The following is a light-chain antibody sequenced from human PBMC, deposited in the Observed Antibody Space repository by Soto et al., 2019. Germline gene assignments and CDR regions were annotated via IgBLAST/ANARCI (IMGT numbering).Light chain of an antibody. CDR3: QQYNIYPWT. V-gene: IGKV1-5*03. J-gene: IGKJ1*01. CDR2: TAS. Sequence: DIQMTQSPSTLSASVGDRVTITCRASQNIINYLAWYQQKPGKAPKLLIYTASSLETGVRSRFSGSGSGTEFTLTVSSLQPDDFGTYYCQQYNIYPWTFGQGTKVEIK. CDR1: QNIINY.